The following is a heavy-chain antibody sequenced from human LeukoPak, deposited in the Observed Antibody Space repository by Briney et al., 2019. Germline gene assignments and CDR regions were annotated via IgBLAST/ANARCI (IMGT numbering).Heavy chain of an antibody. J-gene: IGHJ3*02. D-gene: IGHD6-13*01. CDR2: IYPGDSDT. CDR1: GYTFTTYW. V-gene: IGHV5-51*01. CDR3: ARRLAAANTDAFDI. Sequence: GESLKISCKGSGYTFTTYWIAWVRQMPGKGLEWMGIIYPGDSDTRYSPSFQGQVTISADKSISTAYLQWSSLKASDTAMYYCARRLAAANTDAFDIWGQGTMVTISS.